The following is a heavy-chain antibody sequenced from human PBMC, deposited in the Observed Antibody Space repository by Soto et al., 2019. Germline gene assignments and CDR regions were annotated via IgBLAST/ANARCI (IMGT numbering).Heavy chain of an antibody. D-gene: IGHD3-3*01. CDR3: ARGAKYYDFWSNIHYFDY. V-gene: IGHV4-34*01. CDR2: INHSGST. J-gene: IGHJ4*02. Sequence: KASETLSLTCAVYGGSFSGYYWSWIRQPPGKGLEWIGEINHSGSTNYNPSLKSRVTISVDTSKNQFSLKLSSVTAADTAVYYCARGAKYYDFWSNIHYFDYWGQGTLVTVSS. CDR1: GGSFSGYY.